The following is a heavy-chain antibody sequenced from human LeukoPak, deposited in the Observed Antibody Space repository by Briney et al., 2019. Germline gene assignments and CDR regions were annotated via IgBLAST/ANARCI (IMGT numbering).Heavy chain of an antibody. J-gene: IGHJ5*02. CDR2: IIPIFGTA. CDR3: ARERPMVRGVTRNNWFDP. V-gene: IGHV1-69*13. Sequence: SVKVSCKASGDTFSNYAISWVRQAPGQGLEWMGGIIPIFGTANYAQKFQGRVTITADESTSTAYMELSSLRSEDTAVYYCARERPMVRGVTRNNWFDPWGQGTLVTVSS. D-gene: IGHD3-10*01. CDR1: GDTFSNYA.